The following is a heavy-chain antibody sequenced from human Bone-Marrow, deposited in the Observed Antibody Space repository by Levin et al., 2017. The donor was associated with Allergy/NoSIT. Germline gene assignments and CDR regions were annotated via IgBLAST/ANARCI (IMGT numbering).Heavy chain of an antibody. CDR2: IYRDGRK. D-gene: IGHD1-14*01. V-gene: IGHV3-53*05. Sequence: PGGSLRLSCVASGFTVSTNYMSWVRQAPGKGLEWVSIIYRDGRKFYADSVKGRFTISRDDAKNTVLLQMNSLRSDDTAVYYCLRDGPEPAGGFYYGLDVWGQGTAVTVSS. J-gene: IGHJ6*02. CDR1: GFTVSTNY. CDR3: LRDGPEPAGGFYYGLDV.